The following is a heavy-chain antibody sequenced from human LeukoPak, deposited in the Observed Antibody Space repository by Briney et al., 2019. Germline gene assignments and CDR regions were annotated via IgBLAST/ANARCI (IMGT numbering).Heavy chain of an antibody. CDR3: ARARYYDFWSGWEIDY. Sequence: ASVKVSCKASGYTFTSYGICWVRQAPGQGLEWMGWISAYNGNTNYAQKLQGRVTMTTDTSTSTAYMELRSLRSDDTAVYYCARARYYDFWSGWEIDYWGQGTLVTVSS. D-gene: IGHD3-3*01. J-gene: IGHJ4*02. V-gene: IGHV1-18*01. CDR1: GYTFTSYG. CDR2: ISAYNGNT.